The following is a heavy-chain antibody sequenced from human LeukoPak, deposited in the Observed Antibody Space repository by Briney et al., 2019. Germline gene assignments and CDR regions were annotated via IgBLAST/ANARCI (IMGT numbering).Heavy chain of an antibody. D-gene: IGHD6-13*01. CDR3: TGSTHSIRAAGGFDY. CDR2: MHHSGST. J-gene: IGHJ4*02. Sequence: PSETLSLTCNVSGYSISNNYYWGWIRQPPGKGLEWIGSMHHSGSTFISPSLNSRVTISMQTSKNQFSLKLGSVTAADTAVYYCTGSTHSIRAAGGFDYWGQGTLVTVSS. V-gene: IGHV4-38-2*02. CDR1: GYSISNNYY.